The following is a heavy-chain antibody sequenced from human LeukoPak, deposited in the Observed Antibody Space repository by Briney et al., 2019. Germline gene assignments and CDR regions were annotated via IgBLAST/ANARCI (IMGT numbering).Heavy chain of an antibody. J-gene: IGHJ4*02. D-gene: IGHD3-3*01. V-gene: IGHV1-18*01. Sequence: ASVKVSCKASGYTFNSYDISWVRQAPGQGLEWMAWIRTYNGNTNYALKVQGRATMTTDTSTSTAYMELRSLRSDDTAVYYCARVLRYDFWSAYYFDYWGQGTPVTVSS. CDR1: GYTFNSYD. CDR2: IRTYNGNT. CDR3: ARVLRYDFWSAYYFDY.